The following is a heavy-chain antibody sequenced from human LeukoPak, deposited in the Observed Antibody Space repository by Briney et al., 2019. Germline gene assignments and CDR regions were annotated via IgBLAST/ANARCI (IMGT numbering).Heavy chain of an antibody. D-gene: IGHD3-22*01. Sequence: SVKVSCKASGYTFTSYAISWVRQAPGQGLEWMGGIIPIFGTANYAQKFQGRVTITTDESTSTAYMELSSLRSEDTAVYYCARDLVDSSGSHLNWFDPWGQGTLVTVSS. CDR3: ARDLVDSSGSHLNWFDP. CDR2: IIPIFGTA. V-gene: IGHV1-69*05. CDR1: GYTFTSYA. J-gene: IGHJ5*02.